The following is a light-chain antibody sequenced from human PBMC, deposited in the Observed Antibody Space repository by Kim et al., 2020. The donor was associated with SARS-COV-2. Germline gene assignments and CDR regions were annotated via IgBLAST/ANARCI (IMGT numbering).Light chain of an antibody. J-gene: IGLJ2*01. Sequence: GQSITISCPGTSCDVGGYNYVSWYQQPPGKAPKLMIYDVSKRPSGVSNRFSGSKSGNTASLTISGLQAEDEADYYCSSYTSSSTVVFGGGTQLTVL. CDR3: SSYTSSSTVV. V-gene: IGLV2-14*04. CDR1: SCDVGGYNY. CDR2: DVS.